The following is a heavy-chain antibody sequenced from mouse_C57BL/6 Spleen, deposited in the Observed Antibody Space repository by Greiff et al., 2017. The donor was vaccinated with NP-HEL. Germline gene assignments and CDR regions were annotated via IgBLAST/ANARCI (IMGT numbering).Heavy chain of an antibody. CDR2: IDPSDSET. CDR1: GYTFTSYW. V-gene: IGHV1-52*01. J-gene: IGHJ2*01. D-gene: IGHD3-2*02. CDR3: ARSNSSGYSFFDY. Sequence: VQLQQPGAELVRPGSSVKLSCKASGYTFTSYWMHWVKQRPIQGLEWIGNIDPSDSETHYNQKFKDKATLTVDKSSSTAYMQLSSLTSEDSAVYYCARSNSSGYSFFDYWGQGTTLTVSS.